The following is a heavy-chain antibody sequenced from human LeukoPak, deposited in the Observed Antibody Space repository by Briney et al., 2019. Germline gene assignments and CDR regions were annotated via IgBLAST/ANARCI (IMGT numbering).Heavy chain of an antibody. D-gene: IGHD6-19*01. J-gene: IGHJ4*02. CDR1: GFTFNNYA. CDR3: ARGGIQVSGIDEFDY. Sequence: GGSLRLSCAASGFTFNNYAMSWVRQAPGKGLEWVSGIRAGGYDTYHADSVKGRFIISRNTSNNTLELQMNSLRAEDTAVYYCARGGIQVSGIDEFDYWGQGTLVTVSS. V-gene: IGHV3-23*01. CDR2: IRAGGYDT.